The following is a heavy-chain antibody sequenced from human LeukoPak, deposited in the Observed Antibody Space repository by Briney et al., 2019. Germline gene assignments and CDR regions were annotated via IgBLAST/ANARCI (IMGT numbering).Heavy chain of an antibody. CDR2: IYSSGST. V-gene: IGHV4-59*01. CDR1: GGSISSYY. D-gene: IGHD3-10*01. Sequence: PSETLSLTCTVSGGSISSYYWSWIRQPPGKGLEWIGSIYSSGSTNYNPSLKSRVTMSVDTSKNQFSLKVSSVTAADTAVYYCARVFDSGSQAYFYYMDVWGKGTTVTISS. CDR3: ARVFDSGSQAYFYYMDV. J-gene: IGHJ6*03.